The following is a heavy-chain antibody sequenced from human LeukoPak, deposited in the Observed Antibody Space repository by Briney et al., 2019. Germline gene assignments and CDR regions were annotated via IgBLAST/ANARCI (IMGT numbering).Heavy chain of an antibody. J-gene: IGHJ3*02. CDR1: GDSISNYY. Sequence: SETLSLTCTVSGDSISNYYWSWIRQPPGKGLEWVGYIYYSGNTDYNPSLKSRVTISVDTSKNQFSLRLNSVTAADTAVYYCARYRNEALFAFDIWGQGAMVTVSS. D-gene: IGHD1-14*01. V-gene: IGHV4-59*01. CDR2: IYYSGNT. CDR3: ARYRNEALFAFDI.